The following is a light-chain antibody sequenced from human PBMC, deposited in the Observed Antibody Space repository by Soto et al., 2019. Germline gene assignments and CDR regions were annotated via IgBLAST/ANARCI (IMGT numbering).Light chain of an antibody. CDR1: SSNIGAGYA. J-gene: IGLJ1*01. Sequence: QSVLTQPPSVSGAPGQTITISCTGSSSNIGAGYAVHWYQQLPGTAPKLLIFGDSHRPSGVPDRFSGSKSGTSASLAITGLQAEDEADYYCCSFAGTYPPSHLFGTGTKLTVL. CDR2: GDS. CDR3: CSFAGTYPPSHL. V-gene: IGLV1-40*01.